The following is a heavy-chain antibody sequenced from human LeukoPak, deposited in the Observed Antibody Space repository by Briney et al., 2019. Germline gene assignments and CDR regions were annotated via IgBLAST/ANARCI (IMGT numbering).Heavy chain of an antibody. J-gene: IGHJ4*02. CDR3: AKSLYGGCDY. D-gene: IGHD3-16*02. CDR2: VNGNGGST. V-gene: IGHV3-23*01. Sequence: GGSLRLSCAASGFTFRIYAMSWVRQAPGKGLEWVSGVNGNGGSTSYADSVKGRFTIFRDNSKNTVYLQMNSLRVEDTAVYYCAKSLYGGCDYWGRGTVVTVSS. CDR1: GFTFRIYA.